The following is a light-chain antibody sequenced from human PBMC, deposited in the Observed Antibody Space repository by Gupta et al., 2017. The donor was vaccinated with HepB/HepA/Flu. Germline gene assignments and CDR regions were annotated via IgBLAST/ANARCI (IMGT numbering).Light chain of an antibody. Sequence: DLQMTQSPSSLSASVGDRVTITCQASHDIKKYLNWYQQKPGKAPKVLIYDASKLDAGVPSRFSGSGSGTDFTFTISSLQPEDIATYYCQQYNSLPLTFGGGTKVEIK. CDR3: QQYNSLPLT. CDR1: HDIKKY. CDR2: DAS. V-gene: IGKV1-33*01. J-gene: IGKJ4*01.